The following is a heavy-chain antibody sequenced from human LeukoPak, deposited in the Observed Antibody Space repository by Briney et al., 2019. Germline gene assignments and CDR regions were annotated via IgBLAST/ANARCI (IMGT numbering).Heavy chain of an antibody. D-gene: IGHD3-16*02. V-gene: IGHV4-4*07. Sequence: SETLSLTCTVSGGSISSYYWSWIRQPAGKGLEWIGRIYTSGSTNYNPSLKSRVTMSVDTSKNQFSLKLSSVTAADTAVYYCARGVDYDYVWGSYRLHYFDYWGQGTLVTVSS. CDR2: IYTSGST. CDR3: ARGVDYDYVWGSYRLHYFDY. J-gene: IGHJ4*02. CDR1: GGSISSYY.